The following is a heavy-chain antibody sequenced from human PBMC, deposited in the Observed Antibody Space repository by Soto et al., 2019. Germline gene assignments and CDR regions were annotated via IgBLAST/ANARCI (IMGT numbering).Heavy chain of an antibody. CDR3: ARHHTGHDNLEH. CDR1: GGSIRSSDFY. V-gene: IGHV4-39*01. CDR2: INYSGTT. D-gene: IGHD1-1*01. J-gene: IGHJ1*01. Sequence: QLQLQESGPRLVKPSGTLSLTCTVSGGSIRSSDFYWDWVRQPPGKGLERIGTINYSGTTFYSQFLRGRVTISVDTSSNQFSLKLSSVTAADTAVYYCARHHTGHDNLEHWGRGTLVTVSS.